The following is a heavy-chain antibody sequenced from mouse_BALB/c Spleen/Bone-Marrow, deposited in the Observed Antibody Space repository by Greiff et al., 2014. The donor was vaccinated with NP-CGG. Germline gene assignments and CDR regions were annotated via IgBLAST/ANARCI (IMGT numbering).Heavy chain of an antibody. V-gene: IGHV7-1*02. Sequence: EVKLQESGGGLVQPGDSLRLSCATSGFTFSDFYMEWVRQPPGKRLEWIAASRNKAKYYTTECSASVKGRFIVSRDTSQSVLYLQMNALRAEDTAIYYCARDVGYGNYFVYWGQGTLVTVSA. CDR2: SRNKAKYYTT. D-gene: IGHD2-10*02. CDR3: ARDVGYGNYFVY. CDR1: GFTFSDFY. J-gene: IGHJ3*01.